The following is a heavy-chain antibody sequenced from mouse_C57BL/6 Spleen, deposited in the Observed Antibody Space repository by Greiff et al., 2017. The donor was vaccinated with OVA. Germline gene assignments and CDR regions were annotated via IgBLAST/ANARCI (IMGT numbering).Heavy chain of an antibody. Sequence: QVQLQQSGAELVKPGASVKISCKASGYAFSSYWMNWVKQRPGKGLEWIGQIYPGDGDTNYNGKFKGKATLTADKSSSTAYMQLSSLTSEDSAVYFCARSRLDADGAWFAYWGQGTLVTVSA. CDR2: IYPGDGDT. CDR1: GYAFSSYW. V-gene: IGHV1-80*01. J-gene: IGHJ3*01. CDR3: ARSRLDADGAWFAY.